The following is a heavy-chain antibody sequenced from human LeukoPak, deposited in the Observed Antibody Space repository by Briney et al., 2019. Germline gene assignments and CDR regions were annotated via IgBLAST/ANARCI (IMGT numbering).Heavy chain of an antibody. CDR1: GFTFSSYG. CDR3: AKDATTIFGVVMEYFDY. D-gene: IGHD3-3*01. V-gene: IGHV3-23*01. J-gene: IGHJ4*02. CDR2: ISGSGGST. Sequence: GGTLRLSCAASGFTFSSYGMSWVRQAPGKGLEWVSAISGSGGSTYYADSVKGRFTISRDNSKNTLYPQMNSLRAEDTAVYYCAKDATTIFGVVMEYFDYWGQGTLVTVSS.